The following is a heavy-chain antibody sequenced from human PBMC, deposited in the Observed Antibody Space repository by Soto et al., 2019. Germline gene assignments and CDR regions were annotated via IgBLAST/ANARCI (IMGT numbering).Heavy chain of an antibody. CDR3: ARPGNSSSWYWFDL. CDR1: GVSFRSSDYY. CDR2: MHYGGST. Sequence: SETLSLTCTVSGVSFRSSDYYWGWVRQPPNKGLEWIGSMHYGGSTFYNPSLKSRVTISVDTSKNQFSLKLTSVTAADTAVYYCARPGNSSSWYWFDLWGLGTPVTVSS. D-gene: IGHD3-22*01. V-gene: IGHV4-39*01. J-gene: IGHJ5*02.